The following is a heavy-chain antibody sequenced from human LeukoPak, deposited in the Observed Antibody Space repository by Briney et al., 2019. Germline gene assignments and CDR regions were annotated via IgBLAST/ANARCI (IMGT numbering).Heavy chain of an antibody. J-gene: IGHJ4*02. D-gene: IGHD3-10*01. CDR3: ARALWSTSPVDY. Sequence: PSETLSLTCTVSGASISSGGSYWSWIRQHPGKGLEWIGYIYYSGSTYYNPSLKSRVTISVDTSKNQFSLKLSSVTAADTAVYYCARALWSTSPVDYWGQGTLVTVSS. CDR2: IYYSGST. V-gene: IGHV4-31*03. CDR1: GASISSGGSY.